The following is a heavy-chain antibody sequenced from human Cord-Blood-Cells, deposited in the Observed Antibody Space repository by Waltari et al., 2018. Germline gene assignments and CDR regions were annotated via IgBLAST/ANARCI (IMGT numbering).Heavy chain of an antibody. D-gene: IGHD3-10*01. Sequence: QVQLVQSGAEVKKPGASVKVSCKASGYTFPGYYMHWVRQAPGQGLEWMGWINPNSGGTNYAQKFQGRVTMTRDTSISTAYMELSRLRSDDTAVYYCARDQVYYGSGSYYDYWGQGTLVTVSS. CDR3: ARDQVYYGSGSYYDY. CDR1: GYTFPGYY. CDR2: INPNSGGT. J-gene: IGHJ4*02. V-gene: IGHV1-2*02.